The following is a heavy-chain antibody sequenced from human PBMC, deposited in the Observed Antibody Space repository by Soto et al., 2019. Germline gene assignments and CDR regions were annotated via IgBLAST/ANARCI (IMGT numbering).Heavy chain of an antibody. V-gene: IGHV3-23*01. J-gene: IGHJ4*02. D-gene: IGHD2-2*01. CDR1: GFTFSTYA. CDR3: ARDRHPYSTKYYFDY. Sequence: PGGSLRLSCAASGFTFSTYAMNWVRQPPGKGLEWVSSISGSGAYTYYADSVQGRFTISRDNSKNTLNLQMNSLRAEDTAVYYCARDRHPYSTKYYFDYWGQGXLVTVYS. CDR2: ISGSGAYT.